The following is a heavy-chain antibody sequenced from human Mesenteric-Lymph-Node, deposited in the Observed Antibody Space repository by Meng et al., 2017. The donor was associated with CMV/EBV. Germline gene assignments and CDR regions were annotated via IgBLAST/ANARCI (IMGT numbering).Heavy chain of an antibody. V-gene: IGHV3-74*01. J-gene: IGHJ5*02. Sequence: GGSLRLSCAASGFTFGDYWMHWVRQAPGKGLVWVSRITNDGRDATYADSVKGRFTISRDNARNTVYLQMNSLRAEDTAVYYCARDRPHNWFDPWGQGILVTVSS. CDR2: ITNDGRDA. CDR3: ARDRPHNWFDP. CDR1: GFTFGDYW.